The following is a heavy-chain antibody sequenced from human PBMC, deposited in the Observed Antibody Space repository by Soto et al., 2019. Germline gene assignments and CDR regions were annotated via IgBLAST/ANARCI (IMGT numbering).Heavy chain of an antibody. Sequence: EVQLVESGGGLVQPGGSLRLSCAASGFIFSDYYMDWVRQAPGKGLEWVGRIRIKANSYNTEYAASGQVRFIIARDDSKISLYLQMDSLRTEDTAVYYCARSGSYSAFDIWGQGTMVTVSS. CDR2: IRIKANSYNT. V-gene: IGHV3-72*01. CDR3: ARSGSYSAFDI. CDR1: GFIFSDYY. D-gene: IGHD1-26*01. J-gene: IGHJ3*02.